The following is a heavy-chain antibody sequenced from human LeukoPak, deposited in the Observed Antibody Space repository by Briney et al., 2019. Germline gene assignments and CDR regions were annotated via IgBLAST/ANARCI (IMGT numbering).Heavy chain of an antibody. D-gene: IGHD6-13*01. Sequence: PGGSLRLSCTASGFTFSSYWMHWVRQVPGKGLVWASRINSAGISTNYADSVKGRFTISRDNAKNTLYLQMNSLRAEDTAIYYCARDIAAAVDYWGQGTLVTVSS. CDR3: ARDIAAAVDY. CDR1: GFTFSSYW. J-gene: IGHJ4*02. CDR2: INSAGIST. V-gene: IGHV3-74*01.